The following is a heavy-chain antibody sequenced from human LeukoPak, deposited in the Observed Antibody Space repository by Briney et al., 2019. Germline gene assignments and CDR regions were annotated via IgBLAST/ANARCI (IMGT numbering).Heavy chain of an antibody. J-gene: IGHJ4*02. V-gene: IGHV3-7*01. CDR2: INQGGSDK. D-gene: IGHD1-14*01. Sequence: PGGSLRLSCAAPLFTLSGHWRSFVRQAPGKGLEWVAHINQGGSDKYYVDSVKGRFTISRDNANNLLYLQMNSLRGEDTAVYYCTRDRSRAEDDWGQGTLVTVSS. CDR3: TRDRSRAEDD. CDR1: LFTLSGHW.